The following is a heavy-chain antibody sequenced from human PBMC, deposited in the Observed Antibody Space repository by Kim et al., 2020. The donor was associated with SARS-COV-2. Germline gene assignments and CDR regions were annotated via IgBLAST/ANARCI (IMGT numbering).Heavy chain of an antibody. J-gene: IGHJ6*02. V-gene: IGHV5-51*01. Sequence: GESLKISCKGSGYSFTSYWIGWVRQMPGKGLEWMGIIYPGDSDTRYSPSFQGQVTISADKSISTAYLQWSSLKASDTAMYYCATSYDILTGHYYYGMDVWGQGTTVTVSS. D-gene: IGHD3-9*01. CDR3: ATSYDILTGHYYYGMDV. CDR1: GYSFTSYW. CDR2: IYPGDSDT.